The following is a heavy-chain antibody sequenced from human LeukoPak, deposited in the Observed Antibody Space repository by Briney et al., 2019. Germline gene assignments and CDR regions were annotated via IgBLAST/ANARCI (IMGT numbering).Heavy chain of an antibody. CDR3: AREGIVATYYFDY. CDR1: GFTFSSCW. Sequence: GGSLRLSCAASGFTFSSCWMHWVRQAPGKGLVWVSRMNSDGSSTIYADSVKGRFTISRDNAKNTLYLQMNSLRAEDTAVYYCAREGIVATYYFDYWGQGTLVTVS. D-gene: IGHD6-25*01. V-gene: IGHV3-74*01. J-gene: IGHJ4*02. CDR2: MNSDGSST.